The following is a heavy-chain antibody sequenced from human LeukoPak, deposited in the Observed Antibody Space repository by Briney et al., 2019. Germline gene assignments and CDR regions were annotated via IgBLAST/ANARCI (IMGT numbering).Heavy chain of an antibody. CDR3: AKDHQGASDWGAFDY. D-gene: IGHD6-19*01. V-gene: IGHV3-43*02. J-gene: IGHJ4*02. Sequence: PGGSLRLSCAASGFTFDDYAMHWVRQAPGKGLEWVSVISGNGGTTYYADSVKGRFIISRDNSKNSLYFQMNSLRPEDTALYYCAKDHQGASDWGAFDYWGQGTLVTVSS. CDR1: GFTFDDYA. CDR2: ISGNGGTT.